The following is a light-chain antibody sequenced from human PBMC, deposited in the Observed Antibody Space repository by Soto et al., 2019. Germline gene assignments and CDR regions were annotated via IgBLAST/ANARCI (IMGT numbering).Light chain of an antibody. CDR2: DAS. CDR3: QQRSNWPPT. CDR1: QSVSSSF. J-gene: IGKJ3*01. Sequence: EIVLTQSPGTLSLSPGERATLSCRASQSVSSSFFAWYQQKPGQAPRLLIYDASNRATGIPARFSGSGSGADFTLIISSLEPEDFAVYYCQQRSNWPPTFGPGTKVDIK. V-gene: IGKV3D-20*02.